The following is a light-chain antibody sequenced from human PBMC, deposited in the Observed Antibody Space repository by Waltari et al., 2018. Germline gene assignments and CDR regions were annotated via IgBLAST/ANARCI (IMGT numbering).Light chain of an antibody. J-gene: IGLJ2*01. CDR1: RSNIAIHY. CDR2: DNS. V-gene: IGLV1-51*01. Sequence: QSVLTQPPSVSAAPGPKVTIPCPGGRSNIAIHYVSWYQQLPGTAPKLLIFDNSERPSGIPDRFSGSKSGASAALDITGLQTGDEAEYYCGTWDDSLNGGIFGGGTKLTVL. CDR3: GTWDDSLNGGI.